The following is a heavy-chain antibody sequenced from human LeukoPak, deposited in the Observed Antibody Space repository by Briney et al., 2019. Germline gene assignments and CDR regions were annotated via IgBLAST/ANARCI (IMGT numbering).Heavy chain of an antibody. CDR1: GFAFSDYS. CDR2: IYSNTIYI. CDR3: ARDSSGWSRDY. Sequence: GGSLRLSCAACGFAFSDYSMNWFRQAPGKGLEWLSSIYSNTIYIYYADSVTGRFTISRDNAKNSLYLQMNSLRVEDTAVYYCARDSSGWSRDYWGQGTLVTVSS. J-gene: IGHJ4*02. V-gene: IGHV3-21*01. D-gene: IGHD6-19*01.